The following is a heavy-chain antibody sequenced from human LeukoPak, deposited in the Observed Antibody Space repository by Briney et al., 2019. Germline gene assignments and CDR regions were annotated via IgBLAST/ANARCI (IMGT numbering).Heavy chain of an antibody. CDR3: ARRRGYSGYDWFDH. J-gene: IGHJ5*02. Sequence: SETLSLTCAVYGGSFSGYYWSWIRQPPGKGLEWIGEINHSGSTNYNPSLKSRVTISVDTSKNQFSLKLSSVTAADTAVYYCARRRGYSGYDWFDHWGQGTLVTVSS. D-gene: IGHD5-12*01. V-gene: IGHV4-34*01. CDR1: GGSFSGYY. CDR2: INHSGST.